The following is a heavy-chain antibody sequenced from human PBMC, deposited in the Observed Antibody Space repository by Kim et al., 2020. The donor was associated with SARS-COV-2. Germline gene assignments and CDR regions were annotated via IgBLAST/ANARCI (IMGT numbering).Heavy chain of an antibody. J-gene: IGHJ4*02. CDR3: ARGYSSSWYGY. CDR1: GGSFSGYY. Sequence: SETLSLTCAVYGGSFSGYYWSWIRQPPGKGLEWIGEINRSGSTNYNPSLKSRVTISVDTSKNQFSLKLSPVTAADTAVYYCARGYSSSWYGYWGQGTLVTVSS. CDR2: INRSGST. D-gene: IGHD6-13*01. V-gene: IGHV4-34*01.